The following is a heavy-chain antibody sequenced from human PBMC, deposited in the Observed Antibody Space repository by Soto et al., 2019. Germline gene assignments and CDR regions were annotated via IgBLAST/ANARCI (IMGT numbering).Heavy chain of an antibody. CDR2: IWYDGSNK. D-gene: IGHD2-2*01. CDR1: GFTFSSYG. CDR3: ARDPCSSTSCGGYDYCIDV. Sequence: QVQLVESGGGVVQPGRSLRLSCAASGFTFSSYGMHWVRQAPGKGLEWVAVIWYDGSNKYYADSVKGRFTISRDNSKNTLYLRMTSLRAEDTAVYYCARDPCSSTSCGGYDYCIDVWGQGTTVTVSS. V-gene: IGHV3-33*01. J-gene: IGHJ6*02.